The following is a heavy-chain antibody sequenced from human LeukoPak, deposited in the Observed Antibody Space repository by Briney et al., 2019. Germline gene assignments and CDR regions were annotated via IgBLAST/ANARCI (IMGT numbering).Heavy chain of an antibody. V-gene: IGHV4-39*07. J-gene: IGHJ2*01. CDR2: INHSGST. D-gene: IGHD6-6*01. Sequence: SETLSLTCTVSGGSISSGDYYWSWIRQPPGKGLEWIGEINHSGSTNYNPSLKSRVTISVDTSKNQFSLKLSSVTAADTAVYYCARRDRGSSSKGFDLWGRGTLVTVSS. CDR1: GGSISSGDYY. CDR3: ARRDRGSSSKGFDL.